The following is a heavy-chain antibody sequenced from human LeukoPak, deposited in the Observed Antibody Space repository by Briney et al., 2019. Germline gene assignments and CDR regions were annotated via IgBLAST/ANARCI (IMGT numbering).Heavy chain of an antibody. V-gene: IGHV1-69*13. CDR3: ARGGYYDILIGYPHPFDY. Sequence: SVTVSFKASGGTFISYAISWVRQAPGQGLEWMGRFIPIFGTANYAQKFQGRVTITADESTSTAYMELSSLRSEDTAVYYCARGGYYDILIGYPHPFDYWGQGTLVTVSS. J-gene: IGHJ4*02. D-gene: IGHD3-9*01. CDR1: GGTFISYA. CDR2: FIPIFGTA.